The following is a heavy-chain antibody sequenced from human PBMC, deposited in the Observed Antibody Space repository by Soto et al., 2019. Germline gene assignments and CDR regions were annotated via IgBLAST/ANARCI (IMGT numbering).Heavy chain of an antibody. D-gene: IGHD6-13*01. CDR3: ARPHFMEAAAGSDYYYYGMDV. CDR1: GGSISSSNW. J-gene: IGHJ6*02. CDR2: IYHSGST. Sequence: SETLSLTCAASGGSISSSNWWSWVRQPPGKGLEWIGEIYHSGSTNHNPSLKSRVTISVDKSKNQFSLKLSSVTAADTAVYYCARPHFMEAAAGSDYYYYGMDVGRQGTTVTVSS. V-gene: IGHV4-4*02.